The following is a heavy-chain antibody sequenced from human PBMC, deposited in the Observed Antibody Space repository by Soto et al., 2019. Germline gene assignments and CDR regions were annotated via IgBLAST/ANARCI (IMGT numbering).Heavy chain of an antibody. CDR2: IKHDTSEE. Sequence: DVQLVESGGGWVQPGRSLRLSCAASGFKFSDYWMSWVRQAPGKGLEWVGNIKHDTSEEHYADSVKGRFTITRDNIKNFLFLQMRDLRADDTASYYCARDGLLFSGPYRPSRFDYWGLGALVTVSS. CDR1: GFKFSDYW. D-gene: IGHD3-16*02. J-gene: IGHJ4*02. CDR3: ARDGLLFSGPYRPSRFDY. V-gene: IGHV3-7*03.